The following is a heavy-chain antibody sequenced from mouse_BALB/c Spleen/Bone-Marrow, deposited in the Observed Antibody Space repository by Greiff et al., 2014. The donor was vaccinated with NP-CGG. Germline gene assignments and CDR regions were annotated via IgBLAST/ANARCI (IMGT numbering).Heavy chain of an antibody. CDR3: ARSGNYWYFDV. J-gene: IGHJ1*01. Sequence: VKLQESGAELARPGASVKLSCKASGYTFTSYWMQWVKQRPGQGLEWIGAIYPGDGDTRYTQKFKGKATLTADKSSSTAYMQLSSLASEDSAVYYCARSGNYWYFDVWGAGTTVTVSS. CDR2: IYPGDGDT. D-gene: IGHD2-1*01. V-gene: IGHV1-87*01. CDR1: GYTFTSYW.